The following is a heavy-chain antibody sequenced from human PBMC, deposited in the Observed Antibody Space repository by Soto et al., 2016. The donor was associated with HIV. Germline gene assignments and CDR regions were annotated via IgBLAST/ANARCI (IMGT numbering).Heavy chain of an antibody. D-gene: IGHD6-13*01. CDR1: RFTFSSYG. CDR2: ISGSGGST. CDR3: AEAGAGYSSSWYGAFDY. V-gene: IGHV3-23*01. J-gene: IGHJ4*02. Sequence: EVQLLESGGGLVQPGGSLRLSCAASRFTFSSYGMSWARQAPGKGLEWVSVISGSGGSTYYADSVKGRFTISRDNSKNTLYLQMNSLRAEDTAVYYCAEAGAGYSSSWYGAFDYWGQGTLVTVSS.